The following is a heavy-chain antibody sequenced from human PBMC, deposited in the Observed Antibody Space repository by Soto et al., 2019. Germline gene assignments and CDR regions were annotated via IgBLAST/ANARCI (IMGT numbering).Heavy chain of an antibody. CDR1: GGSISSYY. CDR3: ASSQLTMVREWYDAFDI. D-gene: IGHD3-10*01. V-gene: IGHV4-59*01. CDR2: IYYSGST. Sequence: ASETLSLTCTVSGGSISSYYWSWIRQPPGKGLEWIGYIYYSGSTNYNPSLKSRVTISVDTSKNQFSLKLSSVTAADTAVYYCASSQLTMVREWYDAFDIWGQGTMVTVSS. J-gene: IGHJ3*02.